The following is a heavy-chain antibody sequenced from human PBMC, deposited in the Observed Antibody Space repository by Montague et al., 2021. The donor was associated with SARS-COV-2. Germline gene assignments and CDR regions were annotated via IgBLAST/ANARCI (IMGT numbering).Heavy chain of an antibody. V-gene: IGHV4-31*03. CDR1: GGSIRSSDNY. CDR3: AGGMYGLTETTGAFDI. D-gene: IGHD1/OR15-1a*01. Sequence: TLSLTCTVSGGSIRSSDNYWIWIRQHPGKGLEWIVYVYSSGTTYYNPSLRSRVTISVDTSKKQFSLKLSSVTAADTAVYYCAGGMYGLTETTGAFDIWGQGTMVSVPS. J-gene: IGHJ3*02. CDR2: VYSSGTT.